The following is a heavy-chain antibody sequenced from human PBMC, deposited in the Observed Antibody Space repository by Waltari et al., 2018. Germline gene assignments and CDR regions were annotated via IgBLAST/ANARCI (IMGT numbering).Heavy chain of an antibody. D-gene: IGHD3-22*01. Sequence: QVQLVQSGAEVKKPGSSVKVSCKASGGTFSSYAISWVRQAPGQGLEWMGGIIPIFGTANYAQKFQGRVTITADNSTSTAYMELSSLRSEDTAVYYCARDANYYYDSSGYYYAYWGQGTLVTVSS. CDR2: IIPIFGTA. J-gene: IGHJ4*02. CDR1: GGTFSSYA. V-gene: IGHV1-69*06. CDR3: ARDANYYYDSSGYYYAY.